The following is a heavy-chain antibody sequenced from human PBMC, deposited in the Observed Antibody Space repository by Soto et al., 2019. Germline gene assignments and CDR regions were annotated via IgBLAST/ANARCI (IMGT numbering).Heavy chain of an antibody. CDR1: GYTFTSYD. V-gene: IGHV1-8*01. CDR2: MNPNSGNT. Sequence: QVQLVQSGAEVKKPGASVKVSCKASGYTFTSYDINWVRQATGQGLEWMGWMNPNSGNTGYAQKFQGRVTMTRNTSISTAYMELSSLRSEDTAVYYCARGLEVVRYYDFWSGYQKSNEDAFDIWGQGTMVTVSS. J-gene: IGHJ3*02. CDR3: ARGLEVVRYYDFWSGYQKSNEDAFDI. D-gene: IGHD3-3*01.